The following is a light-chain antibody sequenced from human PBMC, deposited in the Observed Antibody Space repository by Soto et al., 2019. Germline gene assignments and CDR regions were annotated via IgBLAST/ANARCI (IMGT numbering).Light chain of an antibody. V-gene: IGKV1-39*01. CDR1: QTINAY. CDR3: QESYRTPRT. Sequence: DIQMTQSPSSLSASVGDRVTITCRASQTINAYLNWYQQKPGKAPKLLIYAAFSLKSGVPSRFSGSGSGTDFTLTISSLQPEDFATYFCQESYRTPRTFGQGTRLEI. J-gene: IGKJ2*01. CDR2: AAF.